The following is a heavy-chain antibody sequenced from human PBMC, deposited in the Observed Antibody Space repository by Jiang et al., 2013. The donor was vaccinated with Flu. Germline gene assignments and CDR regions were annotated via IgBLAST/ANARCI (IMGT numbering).Heavy chain of an antibody. J-gene: IGHJ6*03. CDR1: GGSISSHY. V-gene: IGHV4-59*11. CDR3: ARQAPVWSGYYPYMDV. D-gene: IGHD3-3*01. CDR2: IYYSGST. Sequence: PGLVKPSETLSLTCTVSGGSISSHYWSWIRQPPGKGLEWIGYIYYSGSTNYNPSLKSRVTISVDTSKNQFSLKLSSVTAADTAVYYCARQAPVWSGYYPYMDVWGKGTTVTVSS.